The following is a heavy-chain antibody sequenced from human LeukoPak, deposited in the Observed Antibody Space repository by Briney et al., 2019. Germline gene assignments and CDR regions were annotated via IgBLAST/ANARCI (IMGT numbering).Heavy chain of an antibody. J-gene: IGHJ4*02. D-gene: IGHD2-21*02. CDR3: ARDLGGNSGVDY. V-gene: IGHV1-18*01. CDR1: GYTFTSYG. CDR2: ISAYNGNT. Sequence: ASVTLSCTASGYTFTSYGISWLRHAPGQRLEWVGWISAYNGNTNYAQKLQGRVTMTTDTSTSTAYMELRSLRSDDTAVYYCARDLGGNSGVDYWGQGTLVTVSS.